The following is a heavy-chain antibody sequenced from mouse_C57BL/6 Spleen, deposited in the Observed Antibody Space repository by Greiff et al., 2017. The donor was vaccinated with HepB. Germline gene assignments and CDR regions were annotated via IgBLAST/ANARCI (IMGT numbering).Heavy chain of an antibody. J-gene: IGHJ2*01. CDR3: ESVSDVIATFDY. D-gene: IGHD1-1*01. CDR1: GYSFTGYY. CDR2: INPSTGGT. V-gene: IGHV1-42*01. Sequence: VQLQQSGPELVKPGASVKISCKASGYSFTGYYMNWVKQSPEKSLEWIGDINPSTGGTFYNQKFKVKATLTVDKSSSTAYMQLKSLTSEDSAVYDCESVSDVIATFDYWGQGTTLTVSS.